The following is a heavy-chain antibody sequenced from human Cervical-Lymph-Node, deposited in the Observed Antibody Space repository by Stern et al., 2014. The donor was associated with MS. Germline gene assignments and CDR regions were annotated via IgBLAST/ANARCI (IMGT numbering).Heavy chain of an antibody. Sequence: QVQLVQSGDEVKKPGSSVTVSCKSSGGIFSIYAINWVRQAPGQGLEWMGGIIPIYGTSKDAEKFQGRVTITANESTSTVYMELASLRSDDTATYFCAREGGPLAVSGVTWLDPWGQGTLVSVSS. V-gene: IGHV1-69*01. CDR1: GGIFSIYA. CDR3: AREGGPLAVSGVTWLDP. D-gene: IGHD6-19*01. CDR2: IIPIYGTS. J-gene: IGHJ5*02.